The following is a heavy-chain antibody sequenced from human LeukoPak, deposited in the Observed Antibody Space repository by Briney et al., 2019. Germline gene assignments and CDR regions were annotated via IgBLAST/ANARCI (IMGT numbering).Heavy chain of an antibody. CDR3: ARDSKVRSGSGSLAYYYYYYMDV. D-gene: IGHD3-10*01. J-gene: IGHJ6*03. Sequence: GGSLRLSCAASGFTFSGYTMNWVRQAPGEGLEWVSSISISSSYIYYADSVKGRFTISRDNAKNSLYLQMNSLIAEDTAVYYCARDSKVRSGSGSLAYYYYYYMDVWGKGTTVTISS. V-gene: IGHV3-21*01. CDR2: ISISSSYI. CDR1: GFTFSGYT.